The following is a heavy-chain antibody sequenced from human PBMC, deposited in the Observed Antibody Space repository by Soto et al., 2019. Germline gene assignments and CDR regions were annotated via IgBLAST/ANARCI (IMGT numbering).Heavy chain of an antibody. V-gene: IGHV3-48*02. CDR1: GFTFSSYS. CDR3: ARDAPPTYYDILTGYPNYFDY. CDR2: ISSSSSTI. D-gene: IGHD3-9*01. J-gene: IGHJ4*02. Sequence: EVQLVESGGGLVQPGGSLRLSCAASGFTFSSYSMNWVRQAPGKGLEWVSYISSSSSTIYYADSVKGRFTISRDNAKNSLYLQMNSLRDEDTAVYYCARDAPPTYYDILTGYPNYFDYWGQGTLVTVSS.